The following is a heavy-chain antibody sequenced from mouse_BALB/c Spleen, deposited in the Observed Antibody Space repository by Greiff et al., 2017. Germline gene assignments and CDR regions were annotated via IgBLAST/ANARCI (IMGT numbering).Heavy chain of an antibody. CDR2: INPSSGYT. CDR1: GYTFTSYT. V-gene: IGHV1-4*01. CDR3: ARDGNYSGYAMDY. Sequence: VQLQQSGAELARPGASVKMSCKASGYTFTSYTMHWVKQRPGQGLEWIGYINPSSGYTNYNQKFKDKATLTADKSSSTAYMQLSSLTSEDSAVYYCARDGNYSGYAMDYWGQGTSVTVSS. D-gene: IGHD2-1*01. J-gene: IGHJ4*01.